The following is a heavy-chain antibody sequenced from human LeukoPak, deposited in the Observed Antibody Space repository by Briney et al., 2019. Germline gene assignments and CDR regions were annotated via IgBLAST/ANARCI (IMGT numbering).Heavy chain of an antibody. CDR1: GFTFSSYW. V-gene: IGHV3-74*01. CDR2: INSDGSST. D-gene: IGHD1-26*01. Sequence: PGGSLRLSCAASGFTFSSYWMHWVRQAPGKGLVWVSRINSDGSSTTYADSVKGRFTISRDNAKNTLYLQMNSLRAEDTAVYYCTRGRGSYHDFDYWGQGTLVTVSS. J-gene: IGHJ4*02. CDR3: TRGRGSYHDFDY.